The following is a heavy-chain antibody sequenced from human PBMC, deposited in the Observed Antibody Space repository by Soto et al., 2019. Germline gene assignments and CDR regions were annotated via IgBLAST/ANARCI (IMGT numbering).Heavy chain of an antibody. J-gene: IGHJ4*02. Sequence: SETLSLTCTVSGGSISSGDYYWSWIRQPPGKGLEWIGYIYYSGSTYYNPSLKSRVTISVDTSKNQFSLKLSSVTAADTAVYYCARDRPSDYSNSGAVDYWGQGILVTVSS. CDR1: GGSISSGDYY. V-gene: IGHV4-30-4*01. CDR2: IYYSGST. D-gene: IGHD4-4*01. CDR3: ARDRPSDYSNSGAVDY.